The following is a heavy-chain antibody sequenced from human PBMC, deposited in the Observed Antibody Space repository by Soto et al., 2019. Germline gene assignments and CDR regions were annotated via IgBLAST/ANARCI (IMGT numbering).Heavy chain of an antibody. CDR2: INHSGST. J-gene: IGHJ5*02. CDR1: GDSFGSGSYY. V-gene: IGHV4-61*01. D-gene: IGHD3-10*01. CDR3: ARDRRDDSGSYYWFDP. Sequence: TSETLSLTCTVSGDSFGSGSYYWSWIRQPPGKGLEWIGEINHSGSTNYNPSLKSRVTISVDTSKNQFSLKLSSVTAADTAVYYCARDRRDDSGSYYWFDPWGQGTLVTVSS.